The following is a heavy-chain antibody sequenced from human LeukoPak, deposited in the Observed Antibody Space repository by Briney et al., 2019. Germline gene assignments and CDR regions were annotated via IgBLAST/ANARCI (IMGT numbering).Heavy chain of an antibody. V-gene: IGHV3-48*04. Sequence: GGSLRLSCAASGFTFSNAWMSWVRQAPGKGLEWVSYISSSSSTIYYADSVKGRFTISRDNAKNSLYLQMNSLRAEDTAVYYCARGLLGPPDYWGQGTLVTVSS. CDR3: ARGLLGPPDY. J-gene: IGHJ4*02. D-gene: IGHD2-8*02. CDR2: ISSSSSTI. CDR1: GFTFSNAW.